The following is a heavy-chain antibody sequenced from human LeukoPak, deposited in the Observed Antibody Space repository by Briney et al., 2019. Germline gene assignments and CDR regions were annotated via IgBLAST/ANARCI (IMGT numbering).Heavy chain of an antibody. CDR1: GDPIRSSY. CDR3: ARRGGLNRGYWYFDL. CDR2: IYYTGTT. J-gene: IGHJ2*01. V-gene: IGHV4-59*01. Sequence: SETLSLTCTDSGDPIRSSYWSWIRQPPGKGLEWIGYIYYTGTTTYNPSLKSRVTISVDTSKNQFSLNLSSVTAADTAVYYCARRGGLNRGYWYFDLWGRGTLVTVSS. D-gene: IGHD3-16*01.